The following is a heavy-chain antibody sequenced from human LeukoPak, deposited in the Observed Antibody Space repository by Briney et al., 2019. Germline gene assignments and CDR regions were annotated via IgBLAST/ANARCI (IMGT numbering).Heavy chain of an antibody. D-gene: IGHD2-21*01. CDR1: GGTFSSYA. J-gene: IGHJ2*01. V-gene: IGHV1-69*13. CDR3: ARREYCGGDCYDWYFDL. Sequence: ASVKVSCKASGGTFSSYAISWVRQAPGQGLEWMGGIIPIFGTANYAQKFQGRVTITADESTSTAYMELSSLRSEDTAVYYCARREYCGGDCYDWYFDLWGRGTLVTVSS. CDR2: IIPIFGTA.